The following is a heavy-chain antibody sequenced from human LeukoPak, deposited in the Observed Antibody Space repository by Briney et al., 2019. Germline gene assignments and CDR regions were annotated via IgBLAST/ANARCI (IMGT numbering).Heavy chain of an antibody. Sequence: SVKVSCKASGGTFSSYAISWVRQAPGQGLEWMGGIIPIFGTANYAQKFQGRVTITADESTSTAYTELSSLRSEDTAVYYCARDQSRGYDILTGYPFDYWGQGTLVTVSS. J-gene: IGHJ4*02. CDR3: ARDQSRGYDILTGYPFDY. D-gene: IGHD3-9*01. CDR2: IIPIFGTA. V-gene: IGHV1-69*01. CDR1: GGTFSSYA.